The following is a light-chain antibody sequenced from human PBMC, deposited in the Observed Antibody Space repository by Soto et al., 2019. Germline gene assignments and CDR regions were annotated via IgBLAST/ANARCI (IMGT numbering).Light chain of an antibody. Sequence: DIQMTQSPSTLSASVGDRVTITCRASQSISSWLAWYQQKPGKAPKLLIYQASSFESGVPSRFSDSGSGTEFTLTISSLQPDDFATYYCQQYSSYSTFGQGTKVKIK. CDR1: QSISSW. J-gene: IGKJ1*01. V-gene: IGKV1-5*03. CDR3: QQYSSYST. CDR2: QAS.